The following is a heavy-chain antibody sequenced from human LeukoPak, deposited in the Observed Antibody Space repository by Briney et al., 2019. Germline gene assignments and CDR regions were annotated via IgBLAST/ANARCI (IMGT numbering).Heavy chain of an antibody. J-gene: IGHJ4*02. D-gene: IGHD3-22*01. Sequence: GGSLRLSCAASGFTFSSYAMSWVRQAPGKGLEWVSAISGSGGSTYYADSVKGRFTISRDNSKNTLYLQMNSLRAEDTAVYYCAKDQERYYDSSGYPDYWSQGTLVTVSS. V-gene: IGHV3-23*01. CDR2: ISGSGGST. CDR3: AKDQERYYDSSGYPDY. CDR1: GFTFSSYA.